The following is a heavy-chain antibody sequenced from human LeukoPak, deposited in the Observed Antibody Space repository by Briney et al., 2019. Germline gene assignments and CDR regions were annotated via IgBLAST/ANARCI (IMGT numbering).Heavy chain of an antibody. J-gene: IGHJ6*03. CDR3: AREEYSSSTGDYYYYYMDV. V-gene: IGHV3-21*01. D-gene: IGHD6-6*01. CDR1: GFTFSNAW. CDR2: ISSSSSYI. Sequence: GGSLRLSCAASGFTFSNAWMSWVRQAPGKGLEWVSSISSSSSYIYYADSVKGRFTISRDNAKNSLYLQMNSLRAEDTAVYYCAREEYSSSTGDYYYYYMDVWGKGTTVTVSS.